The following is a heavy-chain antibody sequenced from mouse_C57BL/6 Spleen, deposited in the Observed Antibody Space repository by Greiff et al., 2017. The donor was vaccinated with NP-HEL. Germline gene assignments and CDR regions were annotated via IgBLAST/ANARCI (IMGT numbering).Heavy chain of an antibody. CDR3: ARGDYYGSSYYFDY. CDR1: GYAFSSSW. CDR2: IYPGDGDT. Sequence: QVQLQQSGPELVKPGASVKISCKASGYAFSSSWMNWVKQRPGKGLEWIGRIYPGDGDTNYNGKFKGKATLTADKSSSTAYMQLSSLTSEDSAVYCCARGDYYGSSYYFDYWGQGTTLTVSS. V-gene: IGHV1-82*01. J-gene: IGHJ2*01. D-gene: IGHD1-1*01.